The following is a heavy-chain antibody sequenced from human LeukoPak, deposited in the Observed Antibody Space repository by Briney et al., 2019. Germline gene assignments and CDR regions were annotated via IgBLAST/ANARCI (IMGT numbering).Heavy chain of an antibody. V-gene: IGHV7-4-1*02. Sequence: EASVKVSCKASGYTFITYGINWVRQAPGQGLEWMGWINPNTGNPMYARGFTGRFVFSLDTSVSTAYLQISSLKAEDTAVYYCARPSGTIFGVVTPFDYWGQGTLVTVSS. J-gene: IGHJ4*02. CDR2: INPNTGNP. CDR1: GYTFITYG. CDR3: ARPSGTIFGVVTPFDY. D-gene: IGHD3-3*01.